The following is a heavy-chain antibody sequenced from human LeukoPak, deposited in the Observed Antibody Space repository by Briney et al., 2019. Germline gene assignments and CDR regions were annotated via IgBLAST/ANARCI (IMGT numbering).Heavy chain of an antibody. V-gene: IGHV4-4*07. J-gene: IGHJ5*02. CDR2: IYTSGST. CDR3: ASISLWGNWFDP. D-gene: IGHD7-27*01. CDR1: VGSISRYY. Sequence: PSETLSLTCTVSVGSISRYYWSWIRQPAGKGLEWVGRIYTSGSTNYNPSLKSRVTMSVDTSKNQFSLKLSSVTAADTAVYYCASISLWGNWFDPWGQGTLVTVSS.